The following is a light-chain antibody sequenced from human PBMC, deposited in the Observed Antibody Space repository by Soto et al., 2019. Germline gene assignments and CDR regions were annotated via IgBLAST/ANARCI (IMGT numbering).Light chain of an antibody. CDR1: NSNIGTNS. CDR2: SNN. CDR3: SSYAGGNNLGV. J-gene: IGLJ1*01. V-gene: IGLV1-44*01. Sequence: QSVLTQPPSASGTPGQRVTISCSGSNSNIGTNSMNWYQQLPGTAPKLLIHSNNQRPSGVPDRFSGSKSGTSASLAISGLQSEDEADYYCSSYAGGNNLGVFGTGTKLTVL.